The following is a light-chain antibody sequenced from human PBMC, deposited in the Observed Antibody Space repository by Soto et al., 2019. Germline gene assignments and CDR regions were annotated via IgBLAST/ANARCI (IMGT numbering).Light chain of an antibody. Sequence: EIVLTQSPGTLSLSPGERATLSCRASRSVPNDYVSWYQQKPGQPPSLLVFRASNRATGIPDRFSGSGSGTDFLLTISGLEPVDSGTSLCQQHGGTSETFGLGTKVEIK. CDR3: QQHGGTSET. J-gene: IGKJ1*01. CDR1: RSVPNDY. CDR2: RAS. V-gene: IGKV3-20*01.